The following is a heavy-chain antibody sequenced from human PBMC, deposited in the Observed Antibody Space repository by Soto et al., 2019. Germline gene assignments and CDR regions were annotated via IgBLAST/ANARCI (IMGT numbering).Heavy chain of an antibody. J-gene: IGHJ6*04. Sequence: EVRLVESGGGLVQPGGSLRLSCAASGFTFSYYSMNWVRQAPGKGLEWVSYISSSSSTIQYADSVKGRFTISRDNAKNSVYLQMNSLRDDDTAVYYCARNYDFWSEHYYYGMXXWGXXXXVXVXS. CDR3: ARNYDFWSEHYYYGMXX. CDR2: ISSSSSTI. D-gene: IGHD3-3*01. CDR1: GFTFSYYS. V-gene: IGHV3-48*02.